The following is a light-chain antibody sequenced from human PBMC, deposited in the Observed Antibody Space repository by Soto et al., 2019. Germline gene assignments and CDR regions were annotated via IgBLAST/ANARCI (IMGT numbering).Light chain of an antibody. Sequence: IVLTQSPGTLSLSPGDRATLSCRASQNIGDNYLAWYQQKPGQAPRLLIYDASRRATGIPERFSGSGYGTDFTLTINRLEPEDFAVYYCQQFGSSPLCTFGPGTKVDIK. CDR1: QNIGDNY. CDR2: DAS. V-gene: IGKV3-20*01. CDR3: QQFGSSPLCT. J-gene: IGKJ3*01.